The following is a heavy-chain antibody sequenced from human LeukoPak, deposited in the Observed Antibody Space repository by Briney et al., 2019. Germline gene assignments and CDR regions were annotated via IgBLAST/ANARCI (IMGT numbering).Heavy chain of an antibody. CDR2: IRGSGGST. CDR3: AKAGRHYYGSGSYYSDY. Sequence: LSGGSLRLSCSASGFTFSSYARSWVRQAPGKVLELVSAIRGSGGSTYYADSVKGRFTISRDNSKNTLYLQMNSLRAEDTAVYYCAKAGRHYYGSGSYYSDYWGQGTLVTVSS. CDR1: GFTFSSYA. D-gene: IGHD3-10*01. V-gene: IGHV3-23*01. J-gene: IGHJ4*02.